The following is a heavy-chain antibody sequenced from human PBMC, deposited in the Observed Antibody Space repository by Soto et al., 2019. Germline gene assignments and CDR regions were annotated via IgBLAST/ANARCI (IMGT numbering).Heavy chain of an antibody. CDR2: ISGSGSST. Sequence: GGSLRLSCAASGFTFSSYAMSWVRQAPGKGLEWVSAISGSGSSTYYADSVKGRFTISRDNSKNTLYLQMNSLRAEDTAVYYCARDGLAVDEFDYWGQGTLVTVSS. D-gene: IGHD2-15*01. CDR3: ARDGLAVDEFDY. J-gene: IGHJ4*02. V-gene: IGHV3-23*01. CDR1: GFTFSSYA.